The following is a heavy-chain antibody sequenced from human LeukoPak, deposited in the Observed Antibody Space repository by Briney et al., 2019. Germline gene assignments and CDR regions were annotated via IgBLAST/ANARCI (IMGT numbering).Heavy chain of an antibody. J-gene: IGHJ4*02. V-gene: IGHV4-34*01. Sequence: SETLSLTCAVYGGSFSGYYWSWIRQPPGKGLEWIGEINHSGSTNYNPSLKSRLTISVGTSKNQFSLKLSSVTAADTAVYYCVSGWYWYYFDYWGQGTLVTVSS. D-gene: IGHD2-8*02. CDR3: VSGWYWYYFDY. CDR2: INHSGST. CDR1: GGSFSGYY.